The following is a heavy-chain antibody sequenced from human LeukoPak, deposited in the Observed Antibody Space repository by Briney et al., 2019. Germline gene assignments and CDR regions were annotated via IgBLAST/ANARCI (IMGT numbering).Heavy chain of an antibody. V-gene: IGHV3-23*01. CDR1: GFTFTNHA. Sequence: PGGSLRLSCAASGFTFTNHAMSWVRQAPGKGLEWVSAISGSGDATKYADSVKGQFTISRDNFKNTVSLQMINPRAEDTAVYFCAKSDCGSDGCKLLNYWGQGILVTVSS. CDR2: ISGSGDAT. J-gene: IGHJ4*02. D-gene: IGHD2-21*01. CDR3: AKSDCGSDGCKLLNY.